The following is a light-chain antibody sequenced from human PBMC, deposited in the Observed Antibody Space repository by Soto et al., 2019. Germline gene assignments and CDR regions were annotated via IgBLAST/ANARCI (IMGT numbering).Light chain of an antibody. CDR3: AAWDDSLIGPT. CDR1: SSNIGNNV. V-gene: IGLV1-44*01. J-gene: IGLJ2*01. CDR2: TNN. Sequence: QAVVTQPPSTSGTPGQRVTISCSGSSSNIGNNVVNWYQQLPGTAPKLLIYTNNQRPSGVPDRFSGSKSGTSASLAISELQSEDEADYYCAAWDDSLIGPTFGGGTKLTVL.